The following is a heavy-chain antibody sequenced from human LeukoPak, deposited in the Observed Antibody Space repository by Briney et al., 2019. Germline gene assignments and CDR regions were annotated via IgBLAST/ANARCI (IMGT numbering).Heavy chain of an antibody. Sequence: GGSLRLSCAASGFTFKNYALNWVRQAPGKGLEWVSAITGSGLSTNYADSVKGRFTISRDNSKNTLYLHMSSLRVEDTALYYCARHQDSSGYYYGYWGQGTLVTVSS. V-gene: IGHV3-23*01. J-gene: IGHJ4*02. CDR2: ITGSGLST. CDR3: ARHQDSSGYYYGY. CDR1: GFTFKNYA. D-gene: IGHD3-22*01.